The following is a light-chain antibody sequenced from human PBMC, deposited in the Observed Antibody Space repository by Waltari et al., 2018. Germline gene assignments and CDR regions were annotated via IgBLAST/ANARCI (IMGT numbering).Light chain of an antibody. Sequence: DFQMTQTPSSLSASVGDRVTITRRASQSIITFLNWYQQKPEKAPNLLSYAASSLQSGVPSRCSGSGAGTDITLTSRSLQPEDCATYYHQQSYSPLTFGAGTKVEIK. J-gene: IGKJ4*01. V-gene: IGKV1-39*01. CDR2: AAS. CDR3: QQSYSPLT. CDR1: QSIITF.